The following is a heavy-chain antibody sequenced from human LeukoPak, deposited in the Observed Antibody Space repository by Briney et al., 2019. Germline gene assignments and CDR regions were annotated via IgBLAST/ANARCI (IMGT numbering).Heavy chain of an antibody. V-gene: IGHV1-3*01. CDR2: INAGNGNT. J-gene: IGHJ4*02. D-gene: IGHD2-15*01. CDR1: GYTFTSYA. Sequence: ASVTVSCKASGYTFTSYAMHWVRQAPGQRLEWMGWINAGNGNTKYSQKFQGRVTITRDTSASTAYMELSSLRSEDTAVYYCARGRVSGRVVVAAIAYWGQGTLVTVSS. CDR3: ARGRVSGRVVVAAIAY.